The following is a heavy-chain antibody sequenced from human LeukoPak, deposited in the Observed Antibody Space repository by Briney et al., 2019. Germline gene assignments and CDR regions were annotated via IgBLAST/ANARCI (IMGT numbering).Heavy chain of an antibody. V-gene: IGHV4-34*01. D-gene: IGHD3-10*01. Sequence: SETLSLTCAVYGGSFSGYYWSWIRQPPGKGLEWIGEINHSGSTNYNPSLKSRVTISVDTSKNQFSLKLSSVTAADTAVYYCARGRAYYGSGSYRYWGQGTLVTVS. CDR1: GGSFSGYY. CDR3: ARGRAYYGSGSYRY. J-gene: IGHJ4*02. CDR2: INHSGST.